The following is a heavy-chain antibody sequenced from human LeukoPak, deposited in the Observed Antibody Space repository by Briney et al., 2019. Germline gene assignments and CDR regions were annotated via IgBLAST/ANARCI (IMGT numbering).Heavy chain of an antibody. V-gene: IGHV4-34*01. CDR1: GGSFSGYY. CDR2: INHSGST. J-gene: IGHJ6*03. D-gene: IGHD6-13*01. Sequence: PSETLSLTCAVYGGSFSGYYWSWIRQPPGKGLEWIGEINHSGSTNYNPSLKSRVTISVDTSKNQFSLKLSSVTAADTAVYYCASGPTHNKAAAGVGERNYYYYMDVWGKGTTVTVSS. CDR3: ASGPTHNKAAAGVGERNYYYYMDV.